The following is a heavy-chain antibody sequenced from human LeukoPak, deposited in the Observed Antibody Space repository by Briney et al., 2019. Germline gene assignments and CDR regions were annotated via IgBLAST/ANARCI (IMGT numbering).Heavy chain of an antibody. V-gene: IGHV4-38-2*01. D-gene: IGHD2-2*02. CDR1: GYSISSGYY. Sequence: SETLSLTCAVSGYSISSGYYWDWIRQPPGKGLEWIGSIYHSGNTYYNPSLKSRVTISVDTSKNQFSLKLSSVTAADTAVYYCARGLRYCSSTSCYRGNWFDPWGQGTLVTVSS. CDR2: IYHSGNT. J-gene: IGHJ5*02. CDR3: ARGLRYCSSTSCYRGNWFDP.